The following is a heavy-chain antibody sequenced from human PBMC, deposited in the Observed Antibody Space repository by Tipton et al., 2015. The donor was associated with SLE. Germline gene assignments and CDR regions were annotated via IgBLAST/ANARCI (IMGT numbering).Heavy chain of an antibody. J-gene: IGHJ4*02. V-gene: IGHV4-34*01. CDR2: INHSGIT. CDR3: ARGATHYFDY. Sequence: LRLSCTASGFTFGDYAMSWVRQAPGKGLEWIGEINHSGITKYNPSLKSRVTISVDTSKNQFSLKLSSVTAADTAVYYCARGATHYFDYWGQGTLVTVSS. CDR1: GFTFGDYA. D-gene: IGHD1-26*01.